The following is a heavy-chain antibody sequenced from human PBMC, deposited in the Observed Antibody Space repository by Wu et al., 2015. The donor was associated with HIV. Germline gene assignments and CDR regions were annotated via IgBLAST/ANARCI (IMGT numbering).Heavy chain of an antibody. CDR1: GGTFRTNA. V-gene: IGHV1-69*12. CDR3: ARVPRSGANYYYYMDV. D-gene: IGHD3-10*01. CDR2: LVSVFHSP. J-gene: IGHJ6*03. Sequence: QLQLEQSGAEVREPGSSVKVSCKASGGTFRTNAISWVRQAPGQEFEWIGGLVSVFHSPNYAKNFQGRVTISADESTGTAYMELNTLRPEDTAVYYCARVPRSGANYYYYMDVWGEGRHGHRLL.